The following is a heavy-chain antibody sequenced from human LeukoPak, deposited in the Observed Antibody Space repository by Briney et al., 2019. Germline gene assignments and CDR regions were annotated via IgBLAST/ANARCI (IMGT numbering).Heavy chain of an antibody. CDR1: DGSISSSSYY. J-gene: IGHJ1*01. V-gene: IGHV4-39*01. Sequence: SETLSLTCTVSDGSISSSSYYWGWIRQPPGKGLEWIGSIYYTGSTYYNPSLNSRVSISVDTSKNQFSLKLCSVTAADTAVYYCARRGYYDGYFQHWGQDTLVTVSS. CDR2: IYYTGST. CDR3: ARRGYYDGYFQH. D-gene: IGHD3-22*01.